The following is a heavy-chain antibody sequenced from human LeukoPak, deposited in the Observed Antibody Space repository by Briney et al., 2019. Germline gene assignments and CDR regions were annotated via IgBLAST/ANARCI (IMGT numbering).Heavy chain of an antibody. CDR1: GFTFSSYG. D-gene: IGHD6-13*01. CDR3: AKDQAPYSSSWYGVDY. CDR2: IRYDGSDK. Sequence: GRSLRLSCAASGFTFSSYGMHWVRQAPGKGLEWVAFIRYDGSDKYYADSVKGRFTISRDISKNTLYLQMNSLRAEDTAVYYCAKDQAPYSSSWYGVDYWGQGTLVTVSS. J-gene: IGHJ4*02. V-gene: IGHV3-30*02.